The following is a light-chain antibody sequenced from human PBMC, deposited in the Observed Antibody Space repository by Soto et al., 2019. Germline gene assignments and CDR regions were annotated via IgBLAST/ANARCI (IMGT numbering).Light chain of an antibody. V-gene: IGKV1-39*01. CDR3: QQYNSYPWT. J-gene: IGKJ5*01. CDR2: AAS. CDR1: QSISSY. Sequence: DIQMTQSPSSLSASVGDRVTITCRASQSISSYLNWYQQKPGKAPKLLIYAASSLQSGVPSRFSGSRSGTEFTLTISSLQPDDFATYYCQQYNSYPWTFGQGTRL.